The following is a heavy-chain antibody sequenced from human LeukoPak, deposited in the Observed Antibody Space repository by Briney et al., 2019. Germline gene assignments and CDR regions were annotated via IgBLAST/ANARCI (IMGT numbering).Heavy chain of an antibody. D-gene: IGHD4-17*01. CDR2: IYSSGST. Sequence: SETLSLTCTVSGDSISGYYWTWMRQPPGKGLEWIGYIYSSGSTKYNPSLESRVTVSIDTSKNQFSLKLSSVTAADTAVYYCARLRNYCDYWGQGTLVTVSS. CDR1: GDSISGYY. CDR3: ARLRNYCDY. J-gene: IGHJ4*02. V-gene: IGHV4-59*01.